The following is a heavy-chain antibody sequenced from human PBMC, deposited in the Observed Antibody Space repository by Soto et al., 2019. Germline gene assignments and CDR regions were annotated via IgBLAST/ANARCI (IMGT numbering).Heavy chain of an antibody. CDR2: ILPIFGTA. CDR3: AKEKKGWIIYPSTLPS. J-gene: IGHJ5*02. V-gene: IGHV1-69*01. Sequence: QVHLVQSGAEVKEPGSSVRVSCKASGYTFNTHAIHWLRQAPGQGPEWMGVILPIFGTANYVERFQGRLTITADESTSTAYMELTGLTSEDTAFDFCAKEKKGWIIYPSTLPSWGQATLVTVSS. D-gene: IGHD5-12*01. CDR1: GYTFNTHA.